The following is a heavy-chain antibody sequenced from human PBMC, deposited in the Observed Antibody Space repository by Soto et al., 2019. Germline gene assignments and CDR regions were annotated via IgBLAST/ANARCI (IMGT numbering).Heavy chain of an antibody. D-gene: IGHD3-22*01. J-gene: IGHJ3*01. CDR2: INIGNGNT. CDR1: GYTFTSYG. V-gene: IGHV1-3*05. Sequence: QVHLVQSRAEEKKPGASVKVSCKASGYTFTSYGIHWVRQAPGQRLEWMGWINIGNGNTKYSQNFQGRVTITRDTSATTVYMDLTSLTSEDTAVYYCARDDYYDSSGYYRGLGAFDFWGQGTMVTVSS. CDR3: ARDDYYDSSGYYRGLGAFDF.